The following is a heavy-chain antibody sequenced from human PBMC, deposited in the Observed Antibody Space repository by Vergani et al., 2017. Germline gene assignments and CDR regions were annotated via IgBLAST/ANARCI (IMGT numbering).Heavy chain of an antibody. CDR1: GYTFTGYY. D-gene: IGHD6-19*01. V-gene: IGHV1-2*02. CDR3: ARSLVSYNGGWDIDY. CDR2: INPNSGGT. Sequence: QVQLVQSGAEVKKPGASVKVSCKASGYTFTGYYMHWVRQAPGQGLEWMGWINPNSGGTNYAQKFQGRVTMTRETSISPAYMELSRLRSDDTAVDYCARSLVSYNGGWDIDYWGQGTLVTVSS. J-gene: IGHJ4*02.